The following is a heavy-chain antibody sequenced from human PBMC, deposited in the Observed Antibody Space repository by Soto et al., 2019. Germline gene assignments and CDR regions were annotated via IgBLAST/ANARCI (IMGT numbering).Heavy chain of an antibody. V-gene: IGHV3-33*01. CDR3: ARGGLLAAADYFDY. D-gene: IGHD6-13*01. CDR2: IWYDGSNK. J-gene: IGHJ4*02. Sequence: QVQLVESGGGVVQPGRSLRLSCAASGFTFSSYGMHWVRQAPGKGLEWVAVIWYDGSNKYYADSVKGRFTISRDNSKNTLYLQMNSLRAEDTAVYCCARGGLLAAADYFDYWGQGTLVTVSS. CDR1: GFTFSSYG.